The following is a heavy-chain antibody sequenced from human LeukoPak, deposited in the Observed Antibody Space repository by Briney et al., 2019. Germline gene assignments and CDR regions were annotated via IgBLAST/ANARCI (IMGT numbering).Heavy chain of an antibody. J-gene: IGHJ5*02. V-gene: IGHV3-74*01. D-gene: IGHD4-17*01. CDR3: ARGDYGGDNWFDP. Sequence: GGSLRLSCAASGFTFSSYWMHWVRQAPGKGLVWVSRINSDGSSTSYADSVKGRFTISRDNAKNTLYLQMNSLRAGDTAVYYCARGDYGGDNWFDPWGQGTLVTVSS. CDR2: INSDGSST. CDR1: GFTFSSYW.